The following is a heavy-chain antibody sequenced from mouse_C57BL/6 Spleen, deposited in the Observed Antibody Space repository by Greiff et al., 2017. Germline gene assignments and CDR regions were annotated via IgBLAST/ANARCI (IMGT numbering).Heavy chain of an antibody. CDR1: GFSLTSYG. CDR2: IWSGGST. Sequence: QLQQSGPGLVQPSQSLSITCTVSGFSLTSYGVHWVRQSPGKGLEWLGVIWSGGSTDYNAAFISRLSISKDNSKSQVFFKMNSLQADDTAIYYCASIYYDYDDPAWFAYWGQGTLVTVSA. D-gene: IGHD2-4*01. V-gene: IGHV2-2*01. CDR3: ASIYYDYDDPAWFAY. J-gene: IGHJ3*01.